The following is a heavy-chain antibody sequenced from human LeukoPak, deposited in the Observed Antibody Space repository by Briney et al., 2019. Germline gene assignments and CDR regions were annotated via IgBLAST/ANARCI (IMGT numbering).Heavy chain of an antibody. CDR2: IYYTRST. CDR3: ARYEEFSTGYSASSPRHYFDH. Sequence: SETLSLTCTVSGGSINTYYWSWIRQPPGKALECIGHIYYTRSTYCKPSLESRVTISVDTAKNQISLNLSSVTAADTAVYYCARYEEFSTGYSASSPRHYFDHWGQGTLVTVSS. V-gene: IGHV4-59*01. D-gene: IGHD3/OR15-3a*01. CDR1: GGSINTYY. J-gene: IGHJ4*02.